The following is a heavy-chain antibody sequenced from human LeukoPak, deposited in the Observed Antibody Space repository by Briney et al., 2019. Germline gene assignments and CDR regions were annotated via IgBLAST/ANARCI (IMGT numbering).Heavy chain of an antibody. Sequence: GGSLRLSCAASGFTFSDYYMSWIRQAPGKGLEWVSYISSSGSTIYYVDSVKGRFTISRDNAKNSLYLQMKSLRAEDTAVYHCARAKGGWSYSFDYWGQGTLVTVSS. CDR3: ARAKGGWSYSFDY. CDR2: ISSSGSTI. CDR1: GFTFSDYY. D-gene: IGHD1-26*01. V-gene: IGHV3-11*01. J-gene: IGHJ4*02.